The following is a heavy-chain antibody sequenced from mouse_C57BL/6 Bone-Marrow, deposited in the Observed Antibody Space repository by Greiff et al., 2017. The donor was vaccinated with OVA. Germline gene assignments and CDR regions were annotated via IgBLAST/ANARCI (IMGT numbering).Heavy chain of an antibody. CDR2: ISSGSRTI. V-gene: IGHV5-17*01. CDR3: ARRSRFDY. J-gene: IGHJ2*01. Sequence: EVQGVESGGGLVKPGGSLKLSCAASGFTFSDYGMHWVRQAPEKGLEWVAYISSGSRTIYYADTVKGRFTISRDNAKNTLFLQMTSLRSEDTAMYYCARRSRFDYWGQGTTLTVSA. CDR1: GFTFSDYG.